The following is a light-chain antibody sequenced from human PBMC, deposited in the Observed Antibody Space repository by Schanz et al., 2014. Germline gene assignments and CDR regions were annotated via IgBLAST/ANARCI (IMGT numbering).Light chain of an antibody. CDR2: DVS. V-gene: IGLV2-8*01. CDR3: SSYAGSINWV. J-gene: IGLJ3*02. CDR1: SSDVGGYNY. Sequence: QSALTQPASVSGSPGQSITISCTGTSSDVGGYNYVSWYQQHPGKAPKLMIYDVSNRPSGVPDRFSGSKSGNTASLTVSGLQAEDEADYYCSSYAGSINWVFGGGTKLTVL.